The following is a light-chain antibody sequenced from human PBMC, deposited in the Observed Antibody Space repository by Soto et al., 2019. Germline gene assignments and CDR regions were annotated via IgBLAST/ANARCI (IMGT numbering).Light chain of an antibody. V-gene: IGKV2-28*01. Sequence: DIVMTQSPLSLTVTPGEPASISCTSSKSLLHSNGYNYLDWYLQKPGQSPQLLIYLGSNRASGVHERFSGSGSGTDFTLKISRGEAEDVGVYYCMPPLHTSLIFGGGTQGEI. J-gene: IGKJ4*01. CDR2: LGS. CDR3: MPPLHTSLI. CDR1: KSLLHSNGYNY.